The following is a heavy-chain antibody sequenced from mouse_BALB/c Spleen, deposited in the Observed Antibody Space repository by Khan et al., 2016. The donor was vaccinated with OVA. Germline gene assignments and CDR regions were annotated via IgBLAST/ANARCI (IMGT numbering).Heavy chain of an antibody. CDR2: ISCYNGFI. J-gene: IGHJ4*01. CDR3: VRWDGYHAMDY. Sequence: LVKTGASVKISCKASGYSFTGYYMNWVRQSHGKSLEWIGYISCYNGFIYYNQNFKDKATFTVDTSSSTAYMQFNSLTSEDSAVYYCVRWDGYHAMDYWGQGTSVTVSS. D-gene: IGHD2-3*01. CDR1: GYSFTGYY. V-gene: IGHV1S34*01.